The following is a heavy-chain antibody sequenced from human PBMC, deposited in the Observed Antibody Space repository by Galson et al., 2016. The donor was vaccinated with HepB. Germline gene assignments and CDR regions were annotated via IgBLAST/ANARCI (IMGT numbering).Heavy chain of an antibody. Sequence: SLRLSCAASGFTFGDYAMHWVRQAPGKGLEWVSGITWNSGAIAYADSVKGRFTISRDNARNSLYLQMNNLRTEDTALYYCAKDRVSFYYYGMDVWGQGTTVTGSS. D-gene: IGHD2-8*01. CDR1: GFTFGDYA. CDR3: AKDRVSFYYYGMDV. CDR2: ITWNSGAI. J-gene: IGHJ6*02. V-gene: IGHV3-9*01.